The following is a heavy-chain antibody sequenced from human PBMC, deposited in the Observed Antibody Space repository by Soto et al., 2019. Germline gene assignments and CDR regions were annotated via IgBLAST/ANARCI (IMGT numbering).Heavy chain of an antibody. V-gene: IGHV1-18*01. D-gene: IGHD2-15*01. CDR3: ARCYCTVGSCYTCWHFDL. Sequence: QAQLVQSGAEEKKPGASVKVSCQAGGYTFADYGISWVRQAPGQGLEWVGWIGPYNGNTNYAQNLQDRVTMTTDTSTNTAYMELRSLRSDDTALYYCARCYCTVGSCYTCWHFDLWGRGTLLTVSS. J-gene: IGHJ2*01. CDR1: GYTFADYG. CDR2: IGPYNGNT.